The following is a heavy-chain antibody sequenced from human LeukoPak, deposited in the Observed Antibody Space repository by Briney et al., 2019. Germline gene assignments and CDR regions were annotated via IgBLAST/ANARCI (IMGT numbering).Heavy chain of an antibody. V-gene: IGHV1-18*01. CDR3: ARVFAIAVAGTGAFDI. J-gene: IGHJ3*02. CDR2: ISAYNGNT. Sequence: ASVKVSCKASGYTFTSYGISWVRRAPGQGLEWMGWISAYNGNTNYAQKLQGRVTMTTDTSTSTAYMELRSLRSDDTAVYYCARVFAIAVAGTGAFDIWGQGTMVTVSS. CDR1: GYTFTSYG. D-gene: IGHD6-19*01.